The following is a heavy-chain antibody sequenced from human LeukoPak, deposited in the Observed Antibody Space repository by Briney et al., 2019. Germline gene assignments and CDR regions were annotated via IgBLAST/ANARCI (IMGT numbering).Heavy chain of an antibody. CDR1: GFSFSNYQ. CDR3: ATWGGFGPFDY. D-gene: IGHD3-16*01. Sequence: GGSLRLSCAASGFSFSNYQMNWVRQAPGKGLEWVANIKQDGSEKFYVDSVKGRFTISRDNAKNSLYLQMNSQRAEDTAVYYCATWGGFGPFDYWGQGTLVTVSS. J-gene: IGHJ4*02. CDR2: IKQDGSEK. V-gene: IGHV3-7*01.